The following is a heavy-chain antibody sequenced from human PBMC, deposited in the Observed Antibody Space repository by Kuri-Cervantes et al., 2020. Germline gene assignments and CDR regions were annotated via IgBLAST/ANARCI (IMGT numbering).Heavy chain of an antibody. CDR1: GFTFSSYG. D-gene: IGHD2-15*01. Sequence: GEYLKISCAASGFTFSSYGMHWVRQAPGKGLEWVAVIWYDGSNKYYADSVKGRFTISRDNSKNTLYLQMNSLRAEDTAVYYCAKAYSDPYGFRDAFDIWGQGTMVTVSS. CDR2: IWYDGSNK. CDR3: AKAYSDPYGFRDAFDI. V-gene: IGHV3-30*02. J-gene: IGHJ3*02.